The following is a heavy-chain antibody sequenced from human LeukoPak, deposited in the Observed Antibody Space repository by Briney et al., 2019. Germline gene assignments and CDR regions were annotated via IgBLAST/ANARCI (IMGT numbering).Heavy chain of an antibody. Sequence: GESLKISCKGSGYTFSSYWISWVRQLPGKGREWMGIIFPDDSDTRYCPSFQGQVTISADKSISTAYLQWSSLKASDTAMYYCARLAYCSNDVCYSNYYYSMDVWGKGTTVTVSS. J-gene: IGHJ6*03. CDR3: ARLAYCSNDVCYSNYYYSMDV. CDR2: IFPDDSDT. V-gene: IGHV5-51*01. D-gene: IGHD2-8*01. CDR1: GYTFSSYW.